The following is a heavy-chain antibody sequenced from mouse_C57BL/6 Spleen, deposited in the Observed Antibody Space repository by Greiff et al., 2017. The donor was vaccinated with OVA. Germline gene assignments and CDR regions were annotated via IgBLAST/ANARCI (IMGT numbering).Heavy chain of an antibody. V-gene: IGHV14-1*01. J-gene: IGHJ4*01. D-gene: IGHD2-3*01. CDR3: TTGDGYYYAMDD. Sequence: VQLQQSGAELVRPGASVKLSCTASGFNIKDYYMHWVKQRPEQGLEWIGRIDPEDGDTEYAPKFQGKATLTADTSSNTAYLQLSSLTSEDTAVYYCTTGDGYYYAMDDWGQGTSVTVSS. CDR2: IDPEDGDT. CDR1: GFNIKDYY.